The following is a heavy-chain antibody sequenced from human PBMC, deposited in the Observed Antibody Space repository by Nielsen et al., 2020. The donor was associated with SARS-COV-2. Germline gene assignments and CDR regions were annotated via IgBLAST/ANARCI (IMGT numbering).Heavy chain of an antibody. D-gene: IGHD1-7*01. Sequence: ASVKVSCKASGYTFTGYYMHWVRQAPRQGLEWMGWINPNSGGTNYAQKFQGWVTMTRDTSISTAYMELSRLRSDDTAVYYCARGKLELRYYGMDVWGQGTTVTVSS. CDR2: INPNSGGT. V-gene: IGHV1-2*04. J-gene: IGHJ6*02. CDR3: ARGKLELRYYGMDV. CDR1: GYTFTGYY.